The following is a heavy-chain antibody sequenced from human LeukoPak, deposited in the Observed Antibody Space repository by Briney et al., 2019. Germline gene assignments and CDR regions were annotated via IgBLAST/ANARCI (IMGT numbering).Heavy chain of an antibody. Sequence: AVKVSCKASGGTFSRYALSWVRQAPGQGLEWMGRIIPMIGITNYAQSFQGRVTLTADKTTSTAYMELTSLRAEDTAVYYCARLTDYLVDSVIGYWGQGTLMTVSS. CDR2: IIPMIGIT. J-gene: IGHJ1*01. CDR1: GGTFSRYA. CDR3: ARLTDYLVDSVIGY. D-gene: IGHD1-14*01. V-gene: IGHV1-69*04.